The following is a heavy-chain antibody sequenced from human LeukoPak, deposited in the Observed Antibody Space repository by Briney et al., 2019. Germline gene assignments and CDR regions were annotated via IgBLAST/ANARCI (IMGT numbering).Heavy chain of an antibody. CDR2: ISSSGSTI. V-gene: IGHV3-11*01. D-gene: IGHD3-10*01. J-gene: IGHJ4*02. CDR3: AKGYYYGSGSYSTFDY. CDR1: GFTFSDYY. Sequence: GGSLRLSCAASGFTFSDYYMSWIRQAPGKGLEWVSYISSSGSTIYYADSVKGRFTISRDNAKNSLYLQMNSLRADDTAVYYCAKGYYYGSGSYSTFDYWGQGTLVTVSS.